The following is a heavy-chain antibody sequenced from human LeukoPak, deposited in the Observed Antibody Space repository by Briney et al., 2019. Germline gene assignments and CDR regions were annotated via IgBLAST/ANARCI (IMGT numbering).Heavy chain of an antibody. Sequence: QTGGSLRLSCAASGFTFSSYGMHWVRQAPGKGLEWVAVISYDGSNKYYADSVKGRFTISRDNSKNTLYLQMNSLRAEDTAVYYCAKVGYCSSTSCDAFDIWGQGTMVTVSS. CDR3: AKVGYCSSTSCDAFDI. CDR1: GFTFSSYG. V-gene: IGHV3-30*18. J-gene: IGHJ3*02. D-gene: IGHD2-2*01. CDR2: ISYDGSNK.